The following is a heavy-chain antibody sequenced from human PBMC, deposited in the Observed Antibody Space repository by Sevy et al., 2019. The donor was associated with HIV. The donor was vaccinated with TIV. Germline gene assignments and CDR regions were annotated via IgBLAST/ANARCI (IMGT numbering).Heavy chain of an antibody. V-gene: IGHV3-33*01. J-gene: IGHJ1*01. CDR1: GFTFSSYG. CDR2: IWYDGSNK. Sequence: GGSLRLSCAASGFTFSSYGMHWVRQAPGKGLEWVAVIWYDGSNKFYADSVKGRLTISRDNSKNTLYLQMYSLRAEDTAVYYCARDGGYCSGGSCYPEYFQHWGQGTLVTVSS. CDR3: ARDGGYCSGGSCYPEYFQH. D-gene: IGHD2-15*01.